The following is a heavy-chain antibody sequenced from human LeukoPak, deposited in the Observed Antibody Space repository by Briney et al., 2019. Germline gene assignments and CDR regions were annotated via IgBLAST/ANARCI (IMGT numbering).Heavy chain of an antibody. Sequence: GGSLRLSCAASGFTFDDYGMSWVRQAPGKGLEWVSYVSGSGDARYYADSVKGRFTISRDNAKNSLYLQMNSLTAEDTAVYYCARDYIYAYDYWGQGILVTVSS. CDR2: VSGSGDAR. J-gene: IGHJ4*02. CDR1: GFTFDDYG. CDR3: ARDYIYAYDY. V-gene: IGHV3-48*01. D-gene: IGHD3-16*01.